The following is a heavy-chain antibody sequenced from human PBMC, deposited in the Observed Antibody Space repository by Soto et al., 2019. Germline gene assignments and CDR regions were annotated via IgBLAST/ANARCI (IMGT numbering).Heavy chain of an antibody. CDR2: ISYDGSNK. D-gene: IGHD3-16*01. CDR1: GLTFSSYG. Sequence: PGGSLRLSCAASGLTFSSYGMHGVRQAPGKGLEWVAVISYDGSNKYYADSVKGRFTISRDNSKNTLYLQMNSLRAEDTAVYYCAKDRRTFGVYYYAMAVWCQGTTVTVSS. J-gene: IGHJ6*02. V-gene: IGHV3-30*18. CDR3: AKDRRTFGVYYYAMAV.